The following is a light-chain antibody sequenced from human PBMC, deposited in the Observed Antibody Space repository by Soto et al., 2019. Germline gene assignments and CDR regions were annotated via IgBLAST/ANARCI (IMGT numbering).Light chain of an antibody. CDR3: QQYNQWPPYT. Sequence: EIVMTQSPATLSVSPGERATLFCRASQSVGRTLAWYQQKPGQSPRLLVYGASTRANGTPARFSGSGSGTAFTLTISSLQSEDVAVYYCQQYNQWPPYTFGQGTNVEIK. J-gene: IGKJ2*01. CDR1: QSVGRT. CDR2: GAS. V-gene: IGKV3-15*01.